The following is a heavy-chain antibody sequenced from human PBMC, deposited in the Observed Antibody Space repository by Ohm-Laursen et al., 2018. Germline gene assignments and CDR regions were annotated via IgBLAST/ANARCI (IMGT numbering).Heavy chain of an antibody. CDR3: ASSENYYDSSGYYYAYFQH. Sequence: TLSLTCPVSGGSISSSSYYWGWIRQPPGKGLEWIGSIYYSGSTYYNPSLKSRVTISVDTSKNHFSLKLSSVTAADTAVYYCASSENYYDSSGYYYAYFQHWGQGTLVTVSP. D-gene: IGHD3-22*01. CDR1: GGSISSSSYY. CDR2: IYYSGST. V-gene: IGHV4-39*01. J-gene: IGHJ1*01.